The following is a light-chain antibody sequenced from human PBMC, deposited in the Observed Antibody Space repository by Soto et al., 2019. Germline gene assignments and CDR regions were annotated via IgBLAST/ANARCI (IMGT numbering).Light chain of an antibody. CDR1: QTINNN. CDR2: DAY. J-gene: IGKJ5*01. CDR3: KQCGNSHIT. Sequence: TQARATMSVSPGERATPSGMAIQTINNNVAWYQLKDGQVPRIIIYDAYNRATGIPARFSGSGSGTDFTLTISRLEPEDFAVYYCKQCGNSHITLGKGQRVEIK. V-gene: IGKV3-11*01.